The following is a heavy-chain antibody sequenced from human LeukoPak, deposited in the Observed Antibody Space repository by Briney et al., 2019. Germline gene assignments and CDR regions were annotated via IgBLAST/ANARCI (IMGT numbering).Heavy chain of an antibody. CDR3: ARDLGGSGSYYPPFDY. CDR1: GGSISSYY. D-gene: IGHD3-10*01. Sequence: PSETLSLTCTVSGGSISSYYWSWIRQPAGKGLEWIGRIYTSGSTNYNPSLKSRVTMSVDTSKNQFSLKLSSVTAADTAVYYCARDLGGSGSYYPPFDYWGQGTLVTVSS. CDR2: IYTSGST. V-gene: IGHV4-4*07. J-gene: IGHJ4*02.